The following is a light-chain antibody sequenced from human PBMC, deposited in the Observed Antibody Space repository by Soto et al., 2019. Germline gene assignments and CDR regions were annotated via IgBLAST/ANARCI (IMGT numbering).Light chain of an antibody. CDR3: QQYKLYPWT. J-gene: IGKJ1*01. Sequence: DIQMTQSPPTVSASVGDRVTVTCRASQSVNVWLAWYQQKPGKAPKLLIYKASTLEGGVPSRFSGSGSGTDFSLTISSLQPEDFASYYCQQYKLYPWTFGQGTKVEIK. V-gene: IGKV1-5*03. CDR1: QSVNVW. CDR2: KAS.